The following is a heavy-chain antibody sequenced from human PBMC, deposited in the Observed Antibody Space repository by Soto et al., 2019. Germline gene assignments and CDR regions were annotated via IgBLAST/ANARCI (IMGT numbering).Heavy chain of an antibody. CDR3: ARGRDGDY. CDR2: ISAHNGNT. D-gene: IGHD6-6*01. V-gene: IGHV1-18*01. Sequence: QVHLVQSGAEVKKPGASVKVSCKGSGYAFTTYGITWVRQAPGQGLEWMGWISAHNGNTNYAQKLQGRVTVTRDTSTSAAYMERRSLRPDATAVYYCARGRDGDYWGQGARVTVSS. J-gene: IGHJ4*02. CDR1: GYAFTTYG.